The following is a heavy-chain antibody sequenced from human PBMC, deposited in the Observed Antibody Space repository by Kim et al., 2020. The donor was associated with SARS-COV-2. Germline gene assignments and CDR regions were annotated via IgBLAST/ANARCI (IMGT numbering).Heavy chain of an antibody. V-gene: IGHV3-23*01. J-gene: IGHJ1*01. D-gene: IGHD6-13*01. CDR3: AKAWRGQQLAAEYFQH. Sequence: SGKGRFTISSENSKNTLYLQMNSLRAEDTAVYYCAKAWRGQQLAAEYFQHWGQGTLVTVSS.